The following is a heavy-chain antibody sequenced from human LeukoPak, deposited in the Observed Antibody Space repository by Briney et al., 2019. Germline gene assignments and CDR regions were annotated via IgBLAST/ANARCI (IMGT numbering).Heavy chain of an antibody. D-gene: IGHD5-12*01. V-gene: IGHV3-30*02. CDR3: AKDRQRIIVDTTYFDS. CDR1: GFSFGSYG. CDR2: IRYDGSNK. J-gene: IGHJ4*02. Sequence: GGSLRLSCAASGFSFGSYGMHWVRQAPGKGLEWVSFIRYDGSNKYYEDSMKGRFTISRDNSKNTLYLQMTSLRAGDTAVYYCAKDRQRIIVDTTYFDSWGQGILVTVSS.